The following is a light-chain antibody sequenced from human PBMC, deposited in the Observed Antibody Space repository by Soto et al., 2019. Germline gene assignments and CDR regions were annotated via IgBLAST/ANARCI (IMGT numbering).Light chain of an antibody. J-gene: IGKJ5*01. CDR1: QSVDNSH. CDR2: GAS. V-gene: IGKV3-20*01. Sequence: ETVLTQSPGTLYFSPGERATLSCRASQSVDNSHVAWYQQRRGLPPRLLIYGASNRATGIPDRFSGSGSGADFTLTISRLEPEDFAVDFCQQYGNSPPGTFGQGTRL. CDR3: QQYGNSPPGT.